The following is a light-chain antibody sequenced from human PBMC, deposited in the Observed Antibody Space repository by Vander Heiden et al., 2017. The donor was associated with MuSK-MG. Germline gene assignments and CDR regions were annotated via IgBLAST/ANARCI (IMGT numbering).Light chain of an antibody. J-gene: IGKJ5*01. V-gene: IGKV3-15*01. CDR2: GAS. Sequence: EIVMTQSPATLSVSPGERATLSCRASQSVSSNLAWYQQKPGQAPRLLIYGASTRATGIPARFSGSGSGTEFTLTISSLQSEDIAVYYCQWDNNWGLTFGQGTLLEIK. CDR1: QSVSSN. CDR3: QWDNNWGLT.